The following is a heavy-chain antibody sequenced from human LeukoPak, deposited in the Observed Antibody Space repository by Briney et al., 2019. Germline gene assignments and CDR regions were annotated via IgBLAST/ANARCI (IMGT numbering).Heavy chain of an antibody. CDR2: IYYSGST. CDR1: GGSISSYY. D-gene: IGHD3-22*01. Sequence: SETLSLTCTVSGGSISSYYWSWIRQPPGKGLEWIGYIYYSGSTNYNPSLKSRVTISVDTSKNQFSLKLSSVTAADTAVYYCARHSANYYDSSGYYVLDYWGQGTLVTVSS. V-gene: IGHV4-59*08. J-gene: IGHJ4*02. CDR3: ARHSANYYDSSGYYVLDY.